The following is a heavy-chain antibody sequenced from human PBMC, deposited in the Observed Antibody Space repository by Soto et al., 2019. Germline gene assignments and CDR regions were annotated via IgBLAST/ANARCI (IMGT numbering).Heavy chain of an antibody. J-gene: IGHJ5*02. Sequence: ETLSLTCTVSGGSISSHYWSWIRQPPGKGLEWIGDIFYSGSSNYNPSLKSRVTISVDRSKNQFSLKLYSVTAADTAVYYCARAGGNFDPWGQGTLVTVSS. CDR1: GGSISSHY. V-gene: IGHV4-59*11. CDR2: IFYSGSS. CDR3: ARAGGNFDP.